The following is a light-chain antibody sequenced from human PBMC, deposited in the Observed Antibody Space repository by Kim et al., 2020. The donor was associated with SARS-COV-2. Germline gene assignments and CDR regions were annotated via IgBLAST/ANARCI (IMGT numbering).Light chain of an antibody. CDR3: QVWDSSSDHLVV. J-gene: IGLJ2*01. CDR2: YDS. Sequence: SYELTQPPSVSVAPGKTARNTCGGNNIGSKSVHWYQQKPGQAPVLVIYYDSDRPSGIPERFSGSNSGNTATLTISRVEAGDEADYYCQVWDSSSDHLVVFGGGTQLTVL. V-gene: IGLV3-21*04. CDR1: NIGSKS.